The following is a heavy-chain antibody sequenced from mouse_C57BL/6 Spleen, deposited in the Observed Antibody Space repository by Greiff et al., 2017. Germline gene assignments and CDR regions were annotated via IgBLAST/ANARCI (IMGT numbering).Heavy chain of an antibody. D-gene: IGHD1-1*01. CDR1: GYTFTDYN. CDR3: AREDYYSSVYAMDY. V-gene: IGHV1-18*01. CDR2: INPNNGGT. Sequence: VQLQQSGPELVKPGASVTIPCKASGYTFTDYNMDWVKQSHGKSLEWIGDINPNNGGTTYNQKFKGKAILTVDKSSSTAYMELRSLTSEDTAVDYCAREDYYSSVYAMDYWGQGTSVTVSS. J-gene: IGHJ4*01.